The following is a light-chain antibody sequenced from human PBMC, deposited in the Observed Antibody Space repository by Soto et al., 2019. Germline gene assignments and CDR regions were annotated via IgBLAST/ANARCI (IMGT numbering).Light chain of an antibody. CDR2: SND. V-gene: IGLV1-44*01. J-gene: IGLJ3*02. CDR1: SSNIGSKT. Sequence: QSALTQPPSASGTPGQTITISCSGSSSNIGSKTVNWYQQLPGAAPKLLIYSNDQRPSGVPDRFSGSKSGTSASLAITGLQSEDEADYYCASWDDSLIGVVFGGGTKLTVL. CDR3: ASWDDSLIGVV.